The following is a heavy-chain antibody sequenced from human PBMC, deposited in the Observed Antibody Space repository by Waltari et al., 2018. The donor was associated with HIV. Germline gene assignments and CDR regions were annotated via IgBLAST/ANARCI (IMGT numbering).Heavy chain of an antibody. V-gene: IGHV1-2*02. J-gene: IGHJ6*02. Sequence: VQLVQSGAELKKSGASVKVSCKPSGYTFTDYYIHWVRQAPGQGLEWMGWININSGGTNFSQKFRGRVTLTRDTSISTAYMQLSSLGSDDTAIYYCTRAQSHVHGLDVWGQGTTVTVSS. CDR3: TRAQSHVHGLDV. CDR1: GYTFTDYY. CDR2: ININSGGT.